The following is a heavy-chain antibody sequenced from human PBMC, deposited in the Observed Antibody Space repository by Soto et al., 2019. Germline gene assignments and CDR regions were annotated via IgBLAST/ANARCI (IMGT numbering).Heavy chain of an antibody. J-gene: IGHJ5*02. CDR1: GVSDTNGDYY. CDR2: IYYTETT. Sequence: SETLSLTCAVSGVSDTNGDYYWTWMRQSPGKGLEWIGNIYYTETTNYNPSLNSRLSISIDTSRNQFSLQLTSVTAADTAIYYCARQRRGGYWFDPWGQGTLVTVSS. CDR3: ARQRRGGYWFDP. V-gene: IGHV4-30-4*01.